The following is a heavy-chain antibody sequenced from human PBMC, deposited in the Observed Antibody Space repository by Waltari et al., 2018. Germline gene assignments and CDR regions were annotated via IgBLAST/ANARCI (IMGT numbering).Heavy chain of an antibody. Sequence: QVQLQESGPGLVKPSETLSLTCTVSGGSISSYYWSWIRQPPGKGLEWIGEINHSGSTNYNPSLKSRVTISVDTSKNQFSLKLSSVTAADTAVYYCARDGGDRGLDYWGQGTLVTVSS. V-gene: IGHV4-59*12. CDR2: INHSGST. D-gene: IGHD2-21*01. CDR3: ARDGGDRGLDY. J-gene: IGHJ4*02. CDR1: GGSISSYY.